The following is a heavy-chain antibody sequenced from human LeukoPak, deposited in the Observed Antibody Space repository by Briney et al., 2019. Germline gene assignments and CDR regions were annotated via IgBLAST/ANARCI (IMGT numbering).Heavy chain of an antibody. CDR2: INPDGRDT. CDR3: TSWGDTTAEYFQR. D-gene: IGHD2-21*02. CDR1: GFTFNSYN. V-gene: IGHV3-7*01. J-gene: IGHJ1*01. Sequence: PGGSLRLSCAASGFTFNSYNMNWVRQAPGKGLEWVAHINPDGRDTYYVDSVKGRFTISRDNAQNSMYLQMNSLRVEDTAVYYCTSWGDTTAEYFQRWGQGTLVTVSS.